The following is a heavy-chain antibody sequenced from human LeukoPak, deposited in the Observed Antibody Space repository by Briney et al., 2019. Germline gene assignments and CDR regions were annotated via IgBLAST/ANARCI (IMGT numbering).Heavy chain of an antibody. CDR2: NSGGGAST. V-gene: IGHV3-23*01. CDR1: GFAFSSYA. D-gene: IGHD3-3*01. CDR3: AKDRSYYDFWSGYTFDS. Sequence: PGGSLRLSCAASGFAFSSYAMSWVRQAPGKGLEWVSANSGGGASTYYADSVKGRFTISRDKSKNTLYLQMISLRAEDTAVYYCAKDRSYYDFWSGYTFDSWGQETMVTVSS. J-gene: IGHJ3*01.